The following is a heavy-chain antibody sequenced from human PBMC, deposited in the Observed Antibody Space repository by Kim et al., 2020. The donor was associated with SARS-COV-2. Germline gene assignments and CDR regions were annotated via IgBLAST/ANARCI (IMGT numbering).Heavy chain of an antibody. CDR3: ARDLGLVVINRYYFDY. D-gene: IGHD3-22*01. J-gene: IGHJ4*02. CDR1: GYTFTGYY. V-gene: IGHV1-2*02. CDR2: INPNSGGT. Sequence: ASVKVSCKASGYTFTGYYMHWVRQAPGQGLEWMGWINPNSGGTNYAQKFQGRVTMTRDTSISTAYMELSRLRSDDTAVYYCARDLGLVVINRYYFDYWGQGTLVTVSS.